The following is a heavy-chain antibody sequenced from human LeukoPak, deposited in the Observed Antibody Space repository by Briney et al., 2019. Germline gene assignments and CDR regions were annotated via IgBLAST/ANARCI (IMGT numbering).Heavy chain of an antibody. Sequence: PGRSLRLSCAASGFTFSSYGMHWVRQAPGKGLEWVAVIWYGGSNKYYADSVKGRFTISRDNSKNTLYLQMNSLRAEDTAVYYCAKDSPATGVVPAAMEADYWGQGTLVTVSS. CDR1: GFTFSSYG. CDR3: AKDSPATGVVPAAMEADY. CDR2: IWYGGSNK. V-gene: IGHV3-30*18. D-gene: IGHD2-2*01. J-gene: IGHJ4*02.